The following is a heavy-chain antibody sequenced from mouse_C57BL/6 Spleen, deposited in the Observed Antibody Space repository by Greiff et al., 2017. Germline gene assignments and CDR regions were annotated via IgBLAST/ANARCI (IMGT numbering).Heavy chain of an antibody. V-gene: IGHV2-2*01. D-gene: IGHD1-3*01. CDR1: GFSLTSYG. Sequence: VKLMESGPGLVQPSQSLSITCTVSGFSLTSYGVHWVRQSPGKGLEWLGVIWSGGSTDYHAAFISRLSISKDNSKSQVFFKMNSLQADDTAIYYCARNYRKSFPYYFDYWGQGTTLTVSS. CDR3: ARNYRKSFPYYFDY. J-gene: IGHJ2*01. CDR2: IWSGGST.